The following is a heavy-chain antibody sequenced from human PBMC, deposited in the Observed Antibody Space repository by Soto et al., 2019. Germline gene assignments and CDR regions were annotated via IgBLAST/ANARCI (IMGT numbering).Heavy chain of an antibody. J-gene: IGHJ6*02. CDR1: GGTFNSYS. CDR3: ARTPVSPEQHYYYYGMDV. D-gene: IGHD4-17*01. Sequence: PVEVSCKASGGTFNSYSISRVRQAPGQGLEWMGGIIPIFGTANYAQKFQGRVTVTADESTSTAYMELSSLRSEDTAVYYCARTPVSPEQHYYYYGMDVWGQGTTVTVSS. CDR2: IIPIFGTA. V-gene: IGHV1-69*13.